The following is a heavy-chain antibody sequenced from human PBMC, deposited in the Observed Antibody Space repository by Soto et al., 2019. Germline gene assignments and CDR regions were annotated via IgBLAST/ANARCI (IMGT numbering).Heavy chain of an antibody. V-gene: IGHV3-23*01. J-gene: IGHJ4*02. D-gene: IGHD3-10*01. CDR3: AKDSGNYGSGSFSH. CDR1: GFTFSSYA. CDR2: MSGSGDSR. Sequence: EVHLLESGGGLVQPGGSLRLSCAASGFTFSSYAMSWVRQAPGRGLEWVSAMSGSGDSRGYANFVKGRFTISRDDSKATLFLQMDSLRAADTAVYYCAKDSGNYGSGSFSHWGQGTLVTVSS.